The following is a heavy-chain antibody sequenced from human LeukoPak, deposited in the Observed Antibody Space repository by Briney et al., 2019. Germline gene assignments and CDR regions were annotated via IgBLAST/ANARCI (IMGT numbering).Heavy chain of an antibody. J-gene: IGHJ4*02. V-gene: IGHV3-53*01. CDR1: GLTVSTNY. D-gene: IGHD1-14*01. Sequence: PGGSLRLSCAVAGLTVSTNYMSWVRQATGKGPEWVSVIYSGGDTYYADSMKGRFTVSRDNSKNTLYLQMNSLRAEDTAVYYCARGGGGGNPFDYWGQGTLVTVSS. CDR3: ARGGGGGNPFDY. CDR2: IYSGGDT.